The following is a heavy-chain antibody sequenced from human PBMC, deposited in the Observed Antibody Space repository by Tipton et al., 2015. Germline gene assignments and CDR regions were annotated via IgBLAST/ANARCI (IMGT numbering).Heavy chain of an antibody. CDR3: AKDFYGGNSGIQLDY. Sequence: SLRLSCAASGFTFSIFWMHWVRQAPGKGLVWVSRINSDGSTIDYADSVKGRFTISRDNAKNSLYLQMDSVRPEDTALYYCAKDFYGGNSGIQLDYWGQGTQVTVSS. D-gene: IGHD4-23*01. V-gene: IGHV3-74*01. CDR1: GFTFSIFW. CDR2: INSDGSTI. J-gene: IGHJ4*02.